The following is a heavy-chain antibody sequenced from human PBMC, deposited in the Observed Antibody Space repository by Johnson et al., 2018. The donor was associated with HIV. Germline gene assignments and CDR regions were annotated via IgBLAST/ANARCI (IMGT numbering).Heavy chain of an antibody. V-gene: IGHV3-33*01. D-gene: IGHD6-6*01. CDR2: ARFDEVSK. CDR3: ARERIRSSHAFDI. J-gene: IGHJ3*02. Sequence: QVQLVESGGGVVQPGTSLRLSCAASGFTFSTYDMHWVRQAPGKGLEWVAVARFDEVSKYYIDSVKGRFTISRANSKNSLYLQMNSLRAEDTAVYYCARERIRSSHAFDIWGQGTMVTVSS. CDR1: GFTFSTYD.